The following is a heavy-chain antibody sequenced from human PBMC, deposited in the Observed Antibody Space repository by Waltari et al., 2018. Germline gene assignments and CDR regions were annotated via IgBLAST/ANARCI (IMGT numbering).Heavy chain of an antibody. D-gene: IGHD1-26*01. V-gene: IGHV3-74*01. CDR2: IKSDGSAT. CDR3: ASDVHSGRYGWFDP. Sequence: EVQTVGSGEDCVKPGGSMSLSCAASGCTFRSFRGHWGRQVPGKGLVWVSRIKSDGSATSYADSVKGRSTISRDNAKNMVYLQMNSLRPEDTAVYHCASDVHSGRYGWFDPWGQGTLVTVSS. CDR1: GCTFRSFR. J-gene: IGHJ5*02.